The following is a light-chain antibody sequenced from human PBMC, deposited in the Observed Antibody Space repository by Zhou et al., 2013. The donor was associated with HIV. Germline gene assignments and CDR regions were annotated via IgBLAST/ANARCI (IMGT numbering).Light chain of an antibody. CDR2: KVS. J-gene: IGKJ1*01. CDR3: QQCSNSPWT. CDR1: QTINNW. Sequence: DIQMTQSPSTLSASVGDRVTITCRASQTINNWLAWYQQKPGKAPNLLIYKVSNLQSGVPSRFSGSGSGTEFTLTITSLQPDDTATYYCQQCSNSPWTFGQGTKV. V-gene: IGKV1-5*03.